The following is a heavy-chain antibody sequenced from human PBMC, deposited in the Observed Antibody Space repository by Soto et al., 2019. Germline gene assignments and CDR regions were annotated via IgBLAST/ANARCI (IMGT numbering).Heavy chain of an antibody. CDR2: INHSGST. V-gene: IGHV4-34*01. CDR3: ARASFGVVMRRAFDI. D-gene: IGHD3-3*01. J-gene: IGHJ3*02. CDR1: GGSFSGYY. Sequence: TLETLSLTCAVYGGSFSGYYWSWIRQPPGKGLEWIGEINHSGSTNYNPSLKSRVTISVDTSKNQFSLKLSSVTAADTAVYYCARASFGVVMRRAFDIWGQGTMVTVSS.